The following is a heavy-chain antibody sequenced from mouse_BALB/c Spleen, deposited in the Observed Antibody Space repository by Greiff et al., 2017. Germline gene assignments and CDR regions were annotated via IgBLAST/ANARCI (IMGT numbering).Heavy chain of an antibody. V-gene: IGHV1-69*02. CDR1: GYTFTSYW. Sequence: QVQLHQPGAELVRPGASVKLSCKASGYTFTSYWINWVKQRPGQGLEWIGNIYPSDSYTNYNQKFKDKATLTVDKSSSTAYMQLSSPTSEDSAVYYCTRYYGSMAWFAYWGQGTLVTVSA. J-gene: IGHJ3*01. CDR3: TRYYGSMAWFAY. D-gene: IGHD1-1*01. CDR2: IYPSDSYT.